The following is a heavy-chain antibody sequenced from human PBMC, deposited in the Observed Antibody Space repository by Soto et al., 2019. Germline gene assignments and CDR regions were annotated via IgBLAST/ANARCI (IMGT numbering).Heavy chain of an antibody. CDR2: ITSKSTTI. Sequence: GGSLRLSCAASGFTFTSYSMNWVRQAPGQGLEWVSYITSKSTTIKYADSVKGRFTVSRDNAKNSLYLQLNSLRDEDTAVYYCAREMGACSDSSCYPGPYDSWGQVTLVTVSS. V-gene: IGHV3-48*02. CDR1: GFTFTSYS. J-gene: IGHJ5*02. CDR3: AREMGACSDSSCYPGPYDS. D-gene: IGHD3-16*01.